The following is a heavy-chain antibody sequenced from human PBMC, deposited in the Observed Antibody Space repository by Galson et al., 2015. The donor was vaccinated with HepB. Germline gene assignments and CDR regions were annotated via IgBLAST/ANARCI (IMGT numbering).Heavy chain of an antibody. CDR1: GFTFGDYA. Sequence: SLRLSCAASGFTFGDYAMSWFRQAPGKGLEWVGFIRSKAYGGTTEYAASVKGRFTISRDDSKSIAYLQMNSLKTEDTAVYYCTREGIVGAHGFDYWGQGTLVTVSS. J-gene: IGHJ4*02. V-gene: IGHV3-49*03. CDR3: TREGIVGAHGFDY. D-gene: IGHD1-26*01. CDR2: IRSKAYGGTT.